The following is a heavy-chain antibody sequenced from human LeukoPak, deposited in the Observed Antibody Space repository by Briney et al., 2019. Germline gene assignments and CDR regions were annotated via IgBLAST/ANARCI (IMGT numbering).Heavy chain of an antibody. D-gene: IGHD6-19*01. CDR3: ATTLTRDSSGSYGALDY. J-gene: IGHJ4*02. CDR1: GFTFSSNS. CDR2: ISDISDYI. V-gene: IGHV3-21*01. Sequence: PGGSLRLSCAASGFTFSSNSMSWVRQAPGKGLEWVSSISDISDYIYYADSVKGRFIISRDNAKSSLYLQMNSLRVEDTAVYYCATTLTRDSSGSYGALDYWGQGALVTVSS.